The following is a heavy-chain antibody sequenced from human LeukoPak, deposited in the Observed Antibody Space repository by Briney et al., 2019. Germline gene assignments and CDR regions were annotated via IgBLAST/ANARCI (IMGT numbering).Heavy chain of an antibody. D-gene: IGHD3-22*01. CDR2: IYPGDSDT. CDR3: ATGRYYYDSSGSQGAFDI. CDR1: GYSFTNYW. Sequence: GESLKISCKGSGYSFTNYWIGWVRQMPGKGLEWMGIIYPGDSDTRYSPSFQGQVTISADKSISTAYLQWSSLKASDTAMYYCATGRYYYDSSGSQGAFDIWGQGTMVTVSS. V-gene: IGHV5-51*01. J-gene: IGHJ3*02.